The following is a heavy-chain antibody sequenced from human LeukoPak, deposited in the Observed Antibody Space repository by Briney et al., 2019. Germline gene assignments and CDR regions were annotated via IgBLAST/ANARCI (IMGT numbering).Heavy chain of an antibody. D-gene: IGHD3-22*01. CDR1: GFTFSSYS. J-gene: IGHJ5*02. V-gene: IGHV3-21*01. CDR2: ISSSSSYI. CDR3: ARGDSSGYSTNWFDP. Sequence: GGSLRLSCAASGFTFSSYSMNWVRQAPGKGLEWVSSISSSSSYIYYADSVKGRFTTSRDNAKNSLYLQMNSLRAEDTAVYYCARGDSSGYSTNWFDPWGQGTLVTVSS.